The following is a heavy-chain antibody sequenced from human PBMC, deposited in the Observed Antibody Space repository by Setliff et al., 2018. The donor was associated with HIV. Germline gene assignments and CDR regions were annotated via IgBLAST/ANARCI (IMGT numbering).Heavy chain of an antibody. CDR3: AKGAGFYGDYTFDY. CDR2: IYSTGST. Sequence: SETLSLTCTVSGASISSHYWSWIRQSPGRGLEWIGYIYSTGSTNYNPSLQSRVSISMDASKNKFSLKVTSVTSADTAVYYCAKGAGFYGDYTFDYWGQGHLVTVSS. J-gene: IGHJ4*02. D-gene: IGHD4-17*01. V-gene: IGHV4-59*11. CDR1: GASISSHY.